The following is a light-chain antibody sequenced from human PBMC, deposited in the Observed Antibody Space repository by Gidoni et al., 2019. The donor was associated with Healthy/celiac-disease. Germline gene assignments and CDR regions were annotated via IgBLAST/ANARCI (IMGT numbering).Light chain of an antibody. J-gene: IGKJ1*01. CDR1: QSISSW. V-gene: IGKV1-5*03. Sequence: DIQLTQSPSTLSASVGDRVTITCRASQSISSWLAWYQQKPGKAPTLLIYKASSLESGVPSRFSGSGSGTEFTLTISSLQPDDFATYYCQQYNSYPGTFGQEPKVEIK. CDR2: KAS. CDR3: QQYNSYPGT.